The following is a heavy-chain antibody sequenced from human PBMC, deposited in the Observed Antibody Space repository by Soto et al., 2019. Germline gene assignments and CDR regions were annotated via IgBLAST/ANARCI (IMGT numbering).Heavy chain of an antibody. CDR2: ISSDGSRT. CDR3: ARVYSSLSSYDY. V-gene: IGHV3-74*01. Sequence: GGSLRLSCAASGFTFSTFWMHWVRQAPGKGLVWVSRISSDGSRTSYADPVKGRFTISRDNAKNTLYLQMNSLRAEDTAIYYRARVYSSLSSYDYWGQGTLVTVSS. J-gene: IGHJ4*02. D-gene: IGHD5-18*01. CDR1: GFTFSTFW.